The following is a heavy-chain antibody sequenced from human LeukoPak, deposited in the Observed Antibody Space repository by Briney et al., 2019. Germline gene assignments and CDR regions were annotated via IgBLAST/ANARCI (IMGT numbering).Heavy chain of an antibody. V-gene: IGHV3-23*01. CDR2: ISGSGGST. Sequence: AISGSGGSTYYADSVKGRFTISRDNSKNTLYLQMNSLRAEDTAVYYCAKDYYGSGSYYNAFDYWGQGTLVTVSS. CDR3: AKDYYGSGSYYNAFDY. D-gene: IGHD3-10*01. J-gene: IGHJ4*02.